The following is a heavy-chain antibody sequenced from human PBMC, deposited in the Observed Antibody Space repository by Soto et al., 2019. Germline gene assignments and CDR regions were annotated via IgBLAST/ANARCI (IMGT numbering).Heavy chain of an antibody. CDR3: ARDTWHESNDYFEDVFDS. CDR1: GVSISSVAYF. Sequence: SATLSLTFTVSGVSISSVAYFWSWIRQHSGKGLEWIGFIYYSGSTYYNPSLKSRVTISVDTSKNQFSLKLSSVTAADTAMYYCARDTWHESNDYFEDVFDSWGQGTMVT. CDR2: IYYSGST. V-gene: IGHV4-31*03. D-gene: IGHD3-22*01. J-gene: IGHJ3*01.